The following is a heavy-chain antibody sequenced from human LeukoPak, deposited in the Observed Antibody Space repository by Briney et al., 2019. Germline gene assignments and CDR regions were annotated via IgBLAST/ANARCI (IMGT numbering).Heavy chain of an antibody. CDR3: AKRGVVIRVILVGFHKEAYYFES. D-gene: IGHD3-22*01. CDR1: GITLSNYG. Sequence: PGGSLRLSCVVSGITLSNYGMSWVRQAPGKGLEWVAGISGSGGGTKYADSVKGRFTISRDNRKNTLYLQMNSLRAEDTAMYFCAKRGVVIRVILVGFHKEAYYFESWGQGALVTVSS. CDR2: ISGSGGGT. J-gene: IGHJ4*02. V-gene: IGHV3-23*01.